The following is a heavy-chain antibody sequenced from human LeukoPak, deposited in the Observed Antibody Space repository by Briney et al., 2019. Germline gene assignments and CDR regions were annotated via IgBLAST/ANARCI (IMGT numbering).Heavy chain of an antibody. CDR3: AREEESSSWYKY. V-gene: IGHV4-39*02. Sequence: SETLSLTCPVSGGSVSSSRYYWDWIRQPPGKGLEWIGSIYYTGSTYYKPSLKSRVTISVDASKNQISLKLSSVTAADTAVYYCAREEESSSWYKYWGQGTLVTVSS. J-gene: IGHJ4*02. CDR1: GGSVSSSRYY. D-gene: IGHD6-13*01. CDR2: IYYTGST.